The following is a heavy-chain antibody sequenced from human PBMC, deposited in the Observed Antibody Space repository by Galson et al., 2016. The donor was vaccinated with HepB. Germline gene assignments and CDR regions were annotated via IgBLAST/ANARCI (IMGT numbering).Heavy chain of an antibody. J-gene: IGHJ6*02. Sequence: SVKVSCKASGYTFTDYYLHWVRQAPGQGLEWMGRIHPNSGNTNYAQKLQGRVTMTTDTSTSTAYMELRSLRSDDTAVYYCARDPRKTRYQLLEVYYYYYGMDVWGQGTTVTVSS. CDR2: IHPNSGNT. V-gene: IGHV1-2*06. CDR3: ARDPRKTRYQLLEVYYYYYGMDV. D-gene: IGHD2-2*01. CDR1: GYTFTDYY.